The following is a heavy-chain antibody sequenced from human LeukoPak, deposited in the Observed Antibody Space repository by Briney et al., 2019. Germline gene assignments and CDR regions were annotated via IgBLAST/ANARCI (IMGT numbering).Heavy chain of an antibody. CDR2: IYPGHSDT. Sequence: KSLKIPCKGSGYSFTSYWIAWVRQKPPKGLEWRGIIYPGHSDTRYSPSFQGQVTISADKSISTAYLQWSSLKASDTAMYYCGRRDPGQRVPDYWGQGTLVTVSS. CDR3: GRRDPGQRVPDY. V-gene: IGHV5-51*01. J-gene: IGHJ4*02. D-gene: IGHD6-6*01. CDR1: GYSFTSYW.